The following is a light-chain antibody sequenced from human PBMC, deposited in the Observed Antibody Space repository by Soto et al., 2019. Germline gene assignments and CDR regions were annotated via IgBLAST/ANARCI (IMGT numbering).Light chain of an antibody. Sequence: SLLTQPHSVSVTPGQRLTVSCSGSDSNIGSYSVHWFQQLPGTAPKLLISTTYQRPSGVPERFSGSKSGTSASLAISGLQSEDEADYYCAAWDDSLNGHVFGTGTKVTVL. CDR2: TTY. V-gene: IGLV1-44*01. J-gene: IGLJ1*01. CDR1: DSNIGSYS. CDR3: AAWDDSLNGHV.